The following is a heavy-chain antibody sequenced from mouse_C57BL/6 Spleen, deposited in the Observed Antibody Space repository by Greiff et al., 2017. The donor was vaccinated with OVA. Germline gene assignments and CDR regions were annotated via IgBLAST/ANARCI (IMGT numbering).Heavy chain of an antibody. V-gene: IGHV3-6*01. D-gene: IGHD1-1*01. CDR2: ISYDGSN. J-gene: IGHJ2*01. CDR3: ARGGKTVAYFDY. Sequence: DVQLQESGPGLVKPSQSLSLTCSVTGYSITSGYYWNWIRQFPGNKLEWMGYISYDGSNNYNPSLKNRISITRDTSKNQFFLKLNSVTTEDTATYYCARGGKTVAYFDYWGQGTTLTVSS. CDR1: GYSITSGYY.